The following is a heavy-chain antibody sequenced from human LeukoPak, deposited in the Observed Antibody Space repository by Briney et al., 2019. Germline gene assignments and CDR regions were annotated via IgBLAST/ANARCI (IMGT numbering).Heavy chain of an antibody. V-gene: IGHV4-59*01. J-gene: IGHJ3*02. CDR2: IYYSGST. Sequence: SEALSLTCTVSGGSISSYYWSWIRQPPGKGLEWIGYIYYSGSTNYNPSLKSRVTISVDTSKNQFSLKLSSVTAADTAVYYCARDLGAFDIWGQGTMVTVSS. CDR1: GGSISSYY. CDR3: ARDLGAFDI.